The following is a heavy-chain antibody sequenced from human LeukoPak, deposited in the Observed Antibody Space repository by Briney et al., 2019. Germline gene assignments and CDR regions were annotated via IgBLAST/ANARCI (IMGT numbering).Heavy chain of an antibody. Sequence: ASVKVSCKASGYTFTSYDINWVRQAPAQGLECMGWMNPNSGNTDYAQKFQGRVTITRNTPISTAHMQLSSLRSPDTAGYYCPRGNLLWLGEFYFGYNWFVACGQGTLVTVSS. J-gene: IGHJ5*02. CDR1: GYTFTSYD. CDR3: PRGNLLWLGEFYFGYNWFVA. CDR2: MNPNSGNT. V-gene: IGHV1-8*01. D-gene: IGHD3-10*01.